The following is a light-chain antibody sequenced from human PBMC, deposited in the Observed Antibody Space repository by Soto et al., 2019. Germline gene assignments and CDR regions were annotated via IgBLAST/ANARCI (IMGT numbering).Light chain of an antibody. CDR2: EVR. CDR3: SSYTSSSTWV. CDR1: TSDIGGYDF. V-gene: IGLV2-14*01. J-gene: IGLJ3*02. Sequence: QSALTQPASVSGSPGQSITISCTGTTSDIGGYDFVSWYQQHPGKAPKLVISEVRNRPSGVSSRFSGSKSGNTASLTISGLQAEDEANYYCSSYTSSSTWVFGGGTKLTVL.